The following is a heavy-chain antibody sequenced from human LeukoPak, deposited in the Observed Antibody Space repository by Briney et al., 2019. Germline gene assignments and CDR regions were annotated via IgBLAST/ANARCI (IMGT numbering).Heavy chain of an antibody. J-gene: IGHJ4*02. Sequence: PGGSLRLSCAASGFTFSSYEMNWVRQAPGKGLEWVSYISSSGSTIYYADSVKGRFTISRDNAKTSLYLQMISLRAEDTAVYYCARDRGSYSNFDYWGQGTLVTVSS. CDR1: GFTFSSYE. CDR2: ISSSGSTI. CDR3: ARDRGSYSNFDY. D-gene: IGHD1-26*01. V-gene: IGHV3-48*03.